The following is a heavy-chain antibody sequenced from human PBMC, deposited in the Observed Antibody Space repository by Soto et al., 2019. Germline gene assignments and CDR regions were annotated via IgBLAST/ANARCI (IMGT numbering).Heavy chain of an antibody. CDR3: ARRGPSERFGYYYYMDV. D-gene: IGHD3-10*01. J-gene: IGHJ6*03. Sequence: SETLSLTCTVSGGSISSYYWSWIRQPPGKGLEWIGYIYYSGSTNYNPSLKSRVTISLDTSKNQLSLKLSSVTAADTAVYYCARRGPSERFGYYYYMDVWGKGTPVTVSS. V-gene: IGHV4-59*08. CDR1: GGSISSYY. CDR2: IYYSGST.